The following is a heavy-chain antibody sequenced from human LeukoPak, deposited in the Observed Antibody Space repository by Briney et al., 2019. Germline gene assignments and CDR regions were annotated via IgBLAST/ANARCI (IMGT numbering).Heavy chain of an antibody. J-gene: IGHJ4*02. D-gene: IGHD6-19*01. CDR3: ARGSGWYNY. CDR1: GGSISIYY. V-gene: IGHV4-59*01. Sequence: SETLSLTCTVSGGSISIYYWSWIRQPPGKGLEWIGYIYYSGSTNYNPSLKSRVTISVDTSKNQFSLKLSSVTAADTAVYYCARGSGWYNYWGQGTLVTVSS. CDR2: IYYSGST.